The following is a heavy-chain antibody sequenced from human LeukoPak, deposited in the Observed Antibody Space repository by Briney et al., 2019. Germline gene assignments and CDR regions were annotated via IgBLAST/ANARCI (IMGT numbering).Heavy chain of an antibody. CDR3: AREGHSGSYET. D-gene: IGHD3-10*01. J-gene: IGHJ5*02. CDR1: RYTFTSYH. CDR2: INPNSGGT. V-gene: IGHV1-2*02. Sequence: GASVKVSCKASRYTFTSYHMHWVRQAPGQGLEWMGWINPNSGGTNYAQKFQGRVTMTRDTSISTAYMELSRLRSDDTAVYYCAREGHSGSYETWGQGTLVTVSS.